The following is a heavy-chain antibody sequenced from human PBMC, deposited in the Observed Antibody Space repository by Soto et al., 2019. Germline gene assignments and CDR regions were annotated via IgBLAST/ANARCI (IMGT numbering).Heavy chain of an antibody. CDR2: ISAYNGNT. V-gene: IGHV1-18*01. D-gene: IGHD1-26*01. Sequence: ASVKVSCKASGYTFTSYGISWVRQAPGQGLEWMGWISAYNGNTNYAQKFQGRVTMTTDTSTSTAYMELRSLRSDDTAVYYCARVGELTPEGEYDYWGQGTLVTVSS. J-gene: IGHJ4*02. CDR1: GYTFTSYG. CDR3: ARVGELTPEGEYDY.